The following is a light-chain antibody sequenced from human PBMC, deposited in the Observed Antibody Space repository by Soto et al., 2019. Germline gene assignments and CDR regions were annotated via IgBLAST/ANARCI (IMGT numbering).Light chain of an antibody. CDR2: EDS. V-gene: IGLV2-23*01. CDR1: SSDIGTYDL. CDR3: LSYDDNTTPVV. Sequence: QSVLTQPASVSGSPGQSITISCTGTSSDIGTYDLVSWYQQEPGKAPKVMIYEDSKRPSGVSNRFSGSKSGNTASLTISGLQAEDEGDYYGLSYDDNTTPVVFGGGTKLTVL. J-gene: IGLJ2*01.